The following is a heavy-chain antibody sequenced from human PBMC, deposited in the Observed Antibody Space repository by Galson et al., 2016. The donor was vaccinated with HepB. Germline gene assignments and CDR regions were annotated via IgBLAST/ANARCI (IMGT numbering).Heavy chain of an antibody. CDR2: TYYRSKWFN. J-gene: IGHJ4*02. CDR1: GDSVSSNSAA. V-gene: IGHV6-1*01. D-gene: IGHD1-1*01. Sequence: CAISGDSVSSNSAAWNWIRQSPSRDLEWLGRTYYRSKWFNNDAVSVKSRITINPDTSKNQFSLQLNSVTPEDTAVYYCARGTRAFFDYWGQGTLVTVSS. CDR3: ARGTRAFFDY.